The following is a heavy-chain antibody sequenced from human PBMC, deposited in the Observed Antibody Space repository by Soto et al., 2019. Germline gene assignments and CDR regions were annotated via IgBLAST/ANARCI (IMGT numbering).Heavy chain of an antibody. CDR3: AKLAVVVPATPHDYMDV. J-gene: IGHJ6*02. CDR2: ISYHGNE. CDR1: GFTFSDYG. Sequence: PGGSLRLSCVASGFTFSDYGMHWVRHSPGKGLEWVAVISYHGNEYYSDSVKGRFTISRDNSEKTLYLQMNSLRAEDTAVYYCAKLAVVVPATPHDYMDVWGQGTAVTVSS. V-gene: IGHV3-30*18. D-gene: IGHD2-2*01.